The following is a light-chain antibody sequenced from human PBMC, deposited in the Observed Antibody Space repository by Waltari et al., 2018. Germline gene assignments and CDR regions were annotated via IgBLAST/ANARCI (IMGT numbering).Light chain of an antibody. CDR2: DAS. CDR3: QQYDNLPPYT. J-gene: IGKJ2*01. V-gene: IGKV1-33*01. Sequence: DIQMTQSPSSLSASVGYRFTITCQASQDISNYLNWYQQKPGKAPKLLIYDASNLETGVPSRFSGSGSGTDFTFTISSLQPEDIATYYCQQYDNLPPYTFGQGTKLEIK. CDR1: QDISNY.